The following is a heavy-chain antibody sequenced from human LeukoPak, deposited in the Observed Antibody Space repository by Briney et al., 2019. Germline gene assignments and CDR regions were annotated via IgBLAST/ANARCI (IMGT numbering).Heavy chain of an antibody. CDR2: INHSGNT. CDR3: ASKYNFGEN. Sequence: SETLSLTCTVSGGSISSGGYYWSWIRQPPGEGLEWIGEINHSGNTYYNPTLKSRVTISVDTSKNQFSLELNSVTAADTAVYYCASKYNFGENWGQGTLVTVSS. CDR1: GGSISSGGYY. D-gene: IGHD1-1*01. J-gene: IGHJ4*02. V-gene: IGHV4-39*07.